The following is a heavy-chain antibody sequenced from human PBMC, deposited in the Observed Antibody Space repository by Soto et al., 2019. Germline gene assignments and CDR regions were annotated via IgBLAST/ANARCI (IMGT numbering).Heavy chain of an antibody. CDR1: GFTFSSYA. V-gene: IGHV3-23*01. Sequence: EVQLLESGGGLVQPGGSLRLSCAASGFTFSSYAMSWVRQAPGKGLEWVSAISGSGGSTYYADSVKGRFTISRDNSKNTLYLQMTSLRAEDTAVYYCAKGSSSSVYYYYYGMDVWGQGTTVTVSS. D-gene: IGHD6-6*01. CDR3: AKGSSSSVYYYYYGMDV. CDR2: ISGSGGST. J-gene: IGHJ6*02.